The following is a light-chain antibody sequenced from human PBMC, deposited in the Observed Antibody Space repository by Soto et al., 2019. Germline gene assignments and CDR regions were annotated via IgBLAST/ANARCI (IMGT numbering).Light chain of an antibody. CDR1: QSVSSN. CDR3: QHPKQRLRT. J-gene: IGKJ1*01. V-gene: IGKV3-15*01. CDR2: DAS. Sequence: PSAVRGTRKERGTLSCTASQSVSSNFAWYQQKPGQAPRLLIYDASTRATGIPARFSGSGSGTEFTLAISSLHSEDFVVHSSQHPKQRLRTIPQGTKVDI.